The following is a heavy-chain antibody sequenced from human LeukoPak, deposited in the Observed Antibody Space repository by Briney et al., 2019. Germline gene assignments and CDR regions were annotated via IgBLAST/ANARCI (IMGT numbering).Heavy chain of an antibody. J-gene: IGHJ1*01. CDR2: ISAYNGNT. V-gene: IGHV1-18*01. CDR1: GYTFTRYG. Sequence: ASVKVSCKASGYTFTRYGITWVRQAPGQGLEWMGWISAYNGNTNYAQKLQGRVTMTTDTSTSTAYMELRSLRSDDTAVYYCARGQYCSSTSCYLLNAEYFQHWGQGTLVTVSS. CDR3: ARGQYCSSTSCYLLNAEYFQH. D-gene: IGHD2-2*01.